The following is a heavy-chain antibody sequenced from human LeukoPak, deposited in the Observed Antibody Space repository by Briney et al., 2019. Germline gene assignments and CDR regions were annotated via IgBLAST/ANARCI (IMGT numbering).Heavy chain of an antibody. D-gene: IGHD2-15*01. V-gene: IGHV1-18*01. J-gene: IGHJ5*02. CDR3: AIPLSWGFDP. CDR1: GYTFTSYG. Sequence: ASVKVSCKASGYTFTSYGISWVRQAPGQGLEWMGWISAYNGNTNYAQKLQGRVTMTTDTSTSTAYIEMRSLRSDYTAVYDCAIPLSWGFDPWGQGTLVTVSS. CDR2: ISAYNGNT.